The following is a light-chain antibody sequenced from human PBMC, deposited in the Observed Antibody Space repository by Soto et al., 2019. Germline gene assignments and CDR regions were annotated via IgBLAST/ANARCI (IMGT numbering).Light chain of an antibody. CDR3: CSYAGSYTYV. Sequence: QSALTQPRSVSGSPGQSVTISCTGTSSDVGGYDYVSWYQQHPDKAPKLMIYDVNKRPSGVPDRFSGSKSGNTASLTISGLQAEDEADYYCCSYAGSYTYVFGTGTQLTVL. CDR2: DVN. CDR1: SSDVGGYDY. J-gene: IGLJ1*01. V-gene: IGLV2-11*01.